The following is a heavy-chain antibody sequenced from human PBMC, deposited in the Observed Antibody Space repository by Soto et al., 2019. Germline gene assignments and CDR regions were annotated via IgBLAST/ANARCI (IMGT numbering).Heavy chain of an antibody. J-gene: IGHJ4*02. CDR3: AREGGAIVQMVYALPWY. CDR1: GYTFTDYY. Sequence: VASVKVSCKASGYTFTDYYMHWVRQAPGQGLEWMGWINPNSGATSYAQRFQGRVTMTRDTSISTAYMELSRLTSDDTAVYYCAREGGAIVQMVYALPWYWGQGTLVTVSS. D-gene: IGHD2-8*01. CDR2: INPNSGAT. V-gene: IGHV1-2*02.